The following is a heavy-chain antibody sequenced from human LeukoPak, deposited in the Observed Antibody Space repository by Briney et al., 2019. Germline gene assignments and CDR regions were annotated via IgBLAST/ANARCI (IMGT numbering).Heavy chain of an antibody. CDR3: ARDFYRLGYCSSTSCYNFDY. CDR1: GYTFTSYG. CDR2: ISAYNGNT. D-gene: IGHD2-2*01. Sequence: GASVKVSCKASGYTFTSYGISWVRQAPGQGLEWMGWISAYNGNTNYAQKLQGRVTMTTDTSTSTAHMELRSLRSDDTAVYYCARDFYRLGYCSSTSCYNFDYWGQGTLVTVSS. J-gene: IGHJ4*02. V-gene: IGHV1-18*01.